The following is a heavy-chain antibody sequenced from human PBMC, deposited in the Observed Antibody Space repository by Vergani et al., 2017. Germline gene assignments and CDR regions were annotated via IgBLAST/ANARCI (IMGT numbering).Heavy chain of an antibody. Sequence: QVQLQESGPGLVKPSETLSLTCTVSGDSISSYYWSWIRQSPGKGLEWIGYIYYSGSTNYNPPLKSRVTILVDTSKNQFSLRLSSVSPAATAVYYCAGGRSFDWLAPLDYWGQGTLVTVSS. V-gene: IGHV4-59*01. CDR1: GDSISSYY. D-gene: IGHD3-9*01. CDR2: IYYSGST. CDR3: AGGRSFDWLAPLDY. J-gene: IGHJ4*02.